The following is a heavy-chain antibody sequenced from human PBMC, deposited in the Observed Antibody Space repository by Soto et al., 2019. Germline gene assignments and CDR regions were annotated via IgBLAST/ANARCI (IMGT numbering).Heavy chain of an antibody. CDR2: FSGRSGDT. J-gene: IGHJ4*02. D-gene: IGHD6-19*01. CDR1: GFSISTHA. CDR3: ARDSSAWPNYFDS. V-gene: IGHV3-23*01. Sequence: PGGSLRLFCVASGFSISTHALTWVRQAPGKGLEWVSSFSGRSGDTYYAASVKGRFTISGDSSKNTVILQMNNLRADDTALYYCARDSSAWPNYFDSWGQGIQVTVSS.